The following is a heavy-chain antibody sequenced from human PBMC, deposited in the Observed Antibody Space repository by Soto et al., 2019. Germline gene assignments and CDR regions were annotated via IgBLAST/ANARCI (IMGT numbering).Heavy chain of an antibody. CDR3: ARGGRNLLFYKCFDI. Sequence: GGFLRLSCAASGFPFSNYAMHWARQAPGKGLEWVAVIWFDGSKKYYGDSVKGRFTISRDNSKNTLYLQMNSLRAEDTAVYYCARGGRNLLFYKCFDIWGQGTMVTVSS. V-gene: IGHV3-33*01. J-gene: IGHJ3*02. D-gene: IGHD3-10*01. CDR1: GFPFSNYA. CDR2: IWFDGSKK.